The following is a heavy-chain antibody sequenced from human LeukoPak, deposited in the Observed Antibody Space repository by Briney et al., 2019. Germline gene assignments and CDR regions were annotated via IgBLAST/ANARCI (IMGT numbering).Heavy chain of an antibody. J-gene: IGHJ4*02. CDR3: ARSLYGVPHFDY. D-gene: IGHD4-17*01. CDR2: IYTSGNT. Sequence: SETLPLTCTVSGGSISDYYWSWIRQPAGKGLEWIGRIYTSGNTNYNPSLKSRVTISVDKSKNQFSLKLSSVTAADTAVYYCARSLYGVPHFDYWGQGTLVTVSS. CDR1: GGSISDYY. V-gene: IGHV4-4*07.